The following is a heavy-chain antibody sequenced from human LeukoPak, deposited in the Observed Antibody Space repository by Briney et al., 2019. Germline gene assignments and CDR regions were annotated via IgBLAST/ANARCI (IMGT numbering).Heavy chain of an antibody. D-gene: IGHD3-22*01. CDR2: IYPGDSDT. V-gene: IGHV5-51*01. Sequence: GESLKISCKGSGYSITSYWIGWVRQMPGKGLEGMGIIYPGDSDTRYSPSFQGQVTISADKSISTAYLQWSSLKASDTAMYYCARQGSMYYYDSSGYYWGQGTLVTVSS. J-gene: IGHJ4*02. CDR1: GYSITSYW. CDR3: ARQGSMYYYDSSGYY.